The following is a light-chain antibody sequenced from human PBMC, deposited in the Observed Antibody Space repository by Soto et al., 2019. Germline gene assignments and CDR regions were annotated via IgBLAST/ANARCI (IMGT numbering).Light chain of an antibody. J-gene: IGLJ1*01. CDR3: AAWDDRLNAL. Sequence: QSVLTQPPSVSAAPGQKVTISCSGSSSNIGGNSVSWYQQLPGTAPKLLIYINDQRPSGVPDRFSGSKSGTSASLAISGLQPEDEADYYCAAWDDRLNALFGTGTKVTVL. CDR1: SSNIGGNS. V-gene: IGLV1-44*01. CDR2: IND.